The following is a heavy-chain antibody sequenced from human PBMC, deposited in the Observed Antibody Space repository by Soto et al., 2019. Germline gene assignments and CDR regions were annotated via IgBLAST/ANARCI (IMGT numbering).Heavy chain of an antibody. J-gene: IGHJ3*02. D-gene: IGHD4-17*01. V-gene: IGHV3-9*01. CDR3: AKDGYGENIANAFDI. CDR2: ISWNSGSI. CDR1: GFTFDDYA. Sequence: GGSLRLSCAASGFTFDDYAMHWVRQAPGKGLEWVSGISWNSGSIGYADSVKGRFTISRDNAKNSLYLQMNSLRAEDTALYYCAKDGYGENIANAFDIWGQGTMVTVSS.